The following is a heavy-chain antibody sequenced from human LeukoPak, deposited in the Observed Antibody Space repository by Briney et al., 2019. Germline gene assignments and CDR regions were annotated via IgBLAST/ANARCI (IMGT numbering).Heavy chain of an antibody. J-gene: IGHJ4*02. CDR3: ARGATVVTLYDY. D-gene: IGHD4-23*01. CDR2: IYYSGRT. CDR1: GGSISSYY. V-gene: IGHV4-59*08. Sequence: PSETLSLTCTVSGGSISSYYWSWIRQPPGKGLEWIGYIYYSGRTNYNPSLKSRVTISVDTSKNQFSLKLSSVTAADTAVYYCARGATVVTLYDYWGQGTLVTVSS.